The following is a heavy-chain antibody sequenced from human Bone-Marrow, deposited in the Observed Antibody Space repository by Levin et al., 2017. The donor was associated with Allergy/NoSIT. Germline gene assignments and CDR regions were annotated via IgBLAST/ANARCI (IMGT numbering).Heavy chain of an antibody. V-gene: IGHV3-11*03. Sequence: GGSLRLSCAVSGFRVSDHYMSWIRQAPGRGLEWVTYISRSGYTNYADSVKGRFTISRDNADNSMSLQMNSLTHEDTAIYYCARTVGSGECSGGSCSNWFDPWGQGTLVTVSS. CDR2: ISRSGYT. CDR1: GFRVSDHY. CDR3: ARTVGSGECSGGSCSNWFDP. D-gene: IGHD2-15*01. J-gene: IGHJ5*02.